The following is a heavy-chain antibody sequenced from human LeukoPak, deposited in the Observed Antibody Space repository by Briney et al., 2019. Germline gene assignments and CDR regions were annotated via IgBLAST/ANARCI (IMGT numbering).Heavy chain of an antibody. J-gene: IGHJ3*02. D-gene: IGHD3-9*01. V-gene: IGHV4-4*02. Sequence: TSETLPLTCAVSGGSISSSNWWSWVRQPPGKGLEWIGEIYHSGSTNYNPSLKSRVTISVDKSKNQFSLKLSSVTAADTAVYYCARDPYDTTFHDAFDIWGQGTMVTVSS. CDR3: ARDPYDTTFHDAFDI. CDR1: GGSISSSNW. CDR2: IYHSGST.